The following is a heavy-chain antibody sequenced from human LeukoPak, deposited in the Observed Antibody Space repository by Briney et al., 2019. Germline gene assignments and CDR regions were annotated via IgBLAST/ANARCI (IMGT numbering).Heavy chain of an antibody. V-gene: IGHV3-23*01. Sequence: GGSLRLSCAASGSTFSSYAMSWVRQAPGKGLEWVSAISGSGGSTYYADSVKGRFTISRDNSKNTLYLQMNSLRAEDTAVYYCAKSDDSSGYYYGIVYWGQGTLVTVSS. J-gene: IGHJ4*02. CDR3: AKSDDSSGYYYGIVY. CDR2: ISGSGGST. CDR1: GSTFSSYA. D-gene: IGHD3-22*01.